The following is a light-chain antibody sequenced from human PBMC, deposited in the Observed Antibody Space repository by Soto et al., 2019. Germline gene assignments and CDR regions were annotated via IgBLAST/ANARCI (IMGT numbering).Light chain of an antibody. Sequence: EIVLTQSPATLSLSPEERATLACRASQSVSSYLAWYQQKPGQAPRLLIHEVFNRATGIPARFSGSGSGTDFTLTISSLEPEDFAVYYCQHRAKWPLTFGGGTTVEIK. CDR3: QHRAKWPLT. J-gene: IGKJ4*01. V-gene: IGKV3-11*01. CDR2: EVF. CDR1: QSVSSY.